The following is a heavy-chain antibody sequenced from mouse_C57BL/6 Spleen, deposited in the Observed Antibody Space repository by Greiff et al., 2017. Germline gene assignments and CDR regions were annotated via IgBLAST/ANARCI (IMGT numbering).Heavy chain of an antibody. Sequence: VQLQQSGPELVKPGASVKISCKASGYSFTGYYMNWVKQSPEKSLEWIGEINPSTGGTTYNQKFKAKATLTVDKSSSTAYMQLKSLTSEDSAVYYCARTVSREDYFDYWGQGTTLTVSS. CDR3: ARTVSREDYFDY. CDR1: GYSFTGYY. V-gene: IGHV1-42*01. CDR2: INPSTGGT. D-gene: IGHD1-1*01. J-gene: IGHJ2*01.